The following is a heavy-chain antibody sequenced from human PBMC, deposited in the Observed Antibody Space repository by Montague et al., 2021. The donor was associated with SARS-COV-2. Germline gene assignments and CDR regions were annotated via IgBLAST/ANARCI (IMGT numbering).Heavy chain of an antibody. Sequence: TLSLTCTVSGGSISSGGYYWSWIRQPPGKGLEWIGYIYYSGSTYYNPSLKSRVTISVDTSKNQFSLKLSSVTAADTAVYYCARARTRITMIVVVIDAFDIWGQGTMVTGSS. CDR3: ARARTRITMIVVVIDAFDI. CDR1: GGSISSGGYY. D-gene: IGHD3-22*01. V-gene: IGHV4-31*03. J-gene: IGHJ3*02. CDR2: IYYSGST.